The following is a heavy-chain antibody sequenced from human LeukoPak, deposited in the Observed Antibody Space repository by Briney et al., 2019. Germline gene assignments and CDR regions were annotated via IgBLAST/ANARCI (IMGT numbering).Heavy chain of an antibody. CDR1: GFTFSSYE. CDR2: ISSSGSTI. J-gene: IGHJ4*02. V-gene: IGHV3-48*03. Sequence: SGGSLRLSCAASGFTFSSYEMNWVRQAPGKGLEWVSYISSSGSTIYYADSVKGRFTISRDNAKNSLYLQMNSLRAEDTAVYYCARVPQSSGWYFDCWGQGTLVTVSS. D-gene: IGHD6-19*01. CDR3: ARVPQSSGWYFDC.